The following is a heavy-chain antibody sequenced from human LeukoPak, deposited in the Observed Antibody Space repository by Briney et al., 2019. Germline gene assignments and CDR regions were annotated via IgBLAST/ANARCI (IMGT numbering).Heavy chain of an antibody. CDR1: GGSISSGGYY. Sequence: SETLSLTCTVSGGSISSGGYYWSWIRQPPGKGREWIGYIYYSGGTYYNPSLKSRVTISVDTSKNQFSLKLISVTAADTAVYSCARVVASRSWGFDYWGQGTLVTVSS. J-gene: IGHJ4*02. V-gene: IGHV4-31*03. D-gene: IGHD2-21*01. CDR2: IYYSGGT. CDR3: ARVVASRSWGFDY.